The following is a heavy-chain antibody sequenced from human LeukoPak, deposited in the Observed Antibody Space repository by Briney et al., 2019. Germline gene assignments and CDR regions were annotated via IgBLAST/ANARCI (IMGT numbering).Heavy chain of an antibody. Sequence: ASVKVSCKASGYTFTGYYMHWVRQAPGQGLEWMGWISAYNGNTNYAQKLQGRVTMTTDTSTSTAYMELRSLRSDDTAVYYCARDKRVYSYGYGFDYWGQGTLVTVSS. V-gene: IGHV1-18*04. CDR3: ARDKRVYSYGYGFDY. D-gene: IGHD5-18*01. CDR2: ISAYNGNT. J-gene: IGHJ4*02. CDR1: GYTFTGYY.